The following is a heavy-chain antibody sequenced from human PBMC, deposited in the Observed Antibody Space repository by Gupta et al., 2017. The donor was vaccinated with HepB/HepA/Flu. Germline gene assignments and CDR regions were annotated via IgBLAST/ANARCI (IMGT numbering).Heavy chain of an antibody. V-gene: IGHV3-9*01. J-gene: IGHJ4*02. D-gene: IGHD3-3*01. CDR2: ISWNSGSI. Sequence: EVQLVESGGGLVQPGRSLRLSCAASGFTFDDYAMHWVRQAPGKGLEWVSGISWNSGSIGYADSVKGRFTISRDNAKNSLYLQMNSLRAEDTALYYCAKANYYDFWSGYPDYWGQGTLVTVSS. CDR1: GFTFDDYA. CDR3: AKANYYDFWSGYPDY.